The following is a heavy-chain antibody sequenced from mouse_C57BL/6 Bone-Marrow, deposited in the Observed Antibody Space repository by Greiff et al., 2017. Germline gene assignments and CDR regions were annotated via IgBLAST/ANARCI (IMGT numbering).Heavy chain of an antibody. J-gene: IGHJ2*01. Sequence: QVQLQQPGAELVMPGASVKLSCKASGYTFTSYWMHWVKQRPGQGLEWIGEIDPSDSYTNYNQKFKGKATLTVDTSSSTAYMQLSSLTSEDSAVYYCARRDYGGYWGQGTTLTVSS. V-gene: IGHV1-69*01. CDR2: IDPSDSYT. D-gene: IGHD1-2*01. CDR1: GYTFTSYW. CDR3: ARRDYGGY.